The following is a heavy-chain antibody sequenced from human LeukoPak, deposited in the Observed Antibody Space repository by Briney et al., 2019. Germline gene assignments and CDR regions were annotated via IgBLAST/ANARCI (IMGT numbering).Heavy chain of an antibody. D-gene: IGHD3-3*01. Sequence: GGSLRLSCAASGFTFSSYSMNWVRQAPGKGLEWVSYISSSSSTIYYADSVKGRFTISRDNAKNSLYLQMNSLRAEDTAVYYCAKDRAIDFWSGADQPFDYWGQGTLVTVSS. CDR2: ISSSSSTI. V-gene: IGHV3-48*04. J-gene: IGHJ4*02. CDR3: AKDRAIDFWSGADQPFDY. CDR1: GFTFSSYS.